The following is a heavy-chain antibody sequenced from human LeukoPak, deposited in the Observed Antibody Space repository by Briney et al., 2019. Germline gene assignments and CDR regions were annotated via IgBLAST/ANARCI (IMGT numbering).Heavy chain of an antibody. J-gene: IGHJ4*02. V-gene: IGHV1-8*01. D-gene: IGHD3-22*01. CDR2: MNPNSGDT. CDR3: ARGLGDYYDTSDFYYAVAAH. Sequence: ASVKVSCKASGYTFTTYDITWVRQATGQGLEWMGWMNPNSGDTAYAQKFQGRVAMTRDTSISTAYMELSSLRSEDTAVYCCARGLGDYYDTSDFYYAVAAHWGQGTLVTVSS. CDR1: GYTFTTYD.